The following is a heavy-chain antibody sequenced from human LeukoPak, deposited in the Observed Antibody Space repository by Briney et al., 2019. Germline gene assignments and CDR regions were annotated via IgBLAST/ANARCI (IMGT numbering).Heavy chain of an antibody. CDR1: GYTFTSYA. D-gene: IGHD3-9*01. CDR2: IIPIFGTA. Sequence: SVKVSCKASGYTFTSYAMNWVRQAPGQGLEWMGGIIPIFGTANYAQKFQGRVTITADESTSTAYMELSSLRSEDTAVYYCARAWYYDILTGYYYYMDVWGKGTTVTISS. J-gene: IGHJ6*03. CDR3: ARAWYYDILTGYYYYMDV. V-gene: IGHV1-69*13.